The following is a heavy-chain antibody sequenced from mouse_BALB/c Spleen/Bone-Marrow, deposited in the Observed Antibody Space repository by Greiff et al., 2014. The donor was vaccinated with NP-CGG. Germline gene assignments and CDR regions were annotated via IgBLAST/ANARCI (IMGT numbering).Heavy chain of an antibody. CDR3: ARYGNYGDYFDY. CDR2: INPSTGYT. Sequence: GYINPSTGYTEYNQKFKDKATLTADKSSSTAYMQLSSLTSEDSAVYYCARYGNYGDYFDYWGQGTTLTVSS. D-gene: IGHD2-1*01. J-gene: IGHJ2*01. V-gene: IGHV1-4*01.